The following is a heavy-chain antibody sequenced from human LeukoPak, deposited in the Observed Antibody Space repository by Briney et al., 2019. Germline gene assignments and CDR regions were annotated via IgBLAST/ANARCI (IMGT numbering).Heavy chain of an antibody. CDR1: GFTFSDHY. D-gene: IGHD2-2*01. CDR3: ARGVVPAATLGYFDY. Sequence: GGSLRLSCAASGFTFSDHYMDWVRQAPGKGLEWVAVISYDESNKYYADSVKGRFTISRDNSKNTLHLQMNSLRAEDTAVYYCARGVVPAATLGYFDYWGQGTLVTVSS. J-gene: IGHJ4*02. V-gene: IGHV3-30-3*01. CDR2: ISYDESNK.